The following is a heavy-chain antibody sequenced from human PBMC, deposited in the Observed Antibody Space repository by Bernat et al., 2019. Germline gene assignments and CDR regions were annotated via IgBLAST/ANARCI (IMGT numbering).Heavy chain of an antibody. Sequence: EVQLVESGGGLVQPGGSLRLSCAASGFTFSSYWMHWVRQAPGKGLVWVSRINSDGSSKSYADSVKGRFTISRDNAKNTLYLQMNSLRAEDTAVYYCACEGQQQLVHYGMDVWGQGTTVTVSS. CDR1: GFTFSSYW. J-gene: IGHJ6*02. CDR2: INSDGSSK. D-gene: IGHD6-13*01. CDR3: ACEGQQQLVHYGMDV. V-gene: IGHV3-74*01.